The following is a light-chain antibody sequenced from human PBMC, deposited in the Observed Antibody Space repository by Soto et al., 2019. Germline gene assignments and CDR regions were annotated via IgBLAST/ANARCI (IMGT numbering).Light chain of an antibody. V-gene: IGKV1-39*01. J-gene: IGKJ5*01. CDR3: QQSSSSPPIT. Sequence: QKPGKVPRFLICSASILRSGVPSRFSGSGYGTEFTLTISNLLPDDFATYYCQQSSSSPPITFGQGTRLEIK. CDR2: SAS.